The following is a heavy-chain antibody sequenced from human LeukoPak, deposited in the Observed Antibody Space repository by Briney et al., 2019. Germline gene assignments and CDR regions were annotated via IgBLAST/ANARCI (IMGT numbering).Heavy chain of an antibody. Sequence: SVKVSCKASGYTFTSYGISWVRQAPGQELEWMGWISAYNGNTNYAQKLQGRVTMTTETSTSTAYMELRSLRSDDTAVYYCARQNYDSSVPFDYWGQGTLVNVSS. CDR2: ISAYNGNT. J-gene: IGHJ4*02. CDR1: GYTFTSYG. D-gene: IGHD3-22*01. V-gene: IGHV1-18*01. CDR3: ARQNYDSSVPFDY.